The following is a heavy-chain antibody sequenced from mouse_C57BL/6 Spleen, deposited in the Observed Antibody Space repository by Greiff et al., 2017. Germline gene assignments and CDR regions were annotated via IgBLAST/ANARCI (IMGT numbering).Heavy chain of an antibody. D-gene: IGHD4-1*01. CDR3: ARDGRTGSSFDY. V-gene: IGHV5-4*01. Sequence: EVNVVESGGGLVKPGGSLKLSCAASGFTFSSYAMSWVRQTPEKRLEWVATISDGGSYTYYPDNVKGRFTISRDNAKNNLYLQMSHLKSEDTAMYYCARDGRTGSSFDYWGQGTTLTVSS. J-gene: IGHJ2*01. CDR2: ISDGGSYT. CDR1: GFTFSSYA.